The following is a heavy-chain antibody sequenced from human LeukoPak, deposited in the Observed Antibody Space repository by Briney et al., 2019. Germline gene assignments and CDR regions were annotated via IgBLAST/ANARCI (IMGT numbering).Heavy chain of an antibody. CDR2: TYYRSQEYN. CDR3: ARRNVAGVIDY. CDR1: GDSASSNSAA. Sequence: SQTLSLTCAISGDSASSNSAAWNWIRHSPSRGLEWLGRTYYRSQEYNDYPVSVKSRITINPDTSKNQFSLQMNSVAPEDTAVYYCARRNVAGVIDYWGQGTLVTVSS. J-gene: IGHJ4*02. D-gene: IGHD6-19*01. V-gene: IGHV6-1*01.